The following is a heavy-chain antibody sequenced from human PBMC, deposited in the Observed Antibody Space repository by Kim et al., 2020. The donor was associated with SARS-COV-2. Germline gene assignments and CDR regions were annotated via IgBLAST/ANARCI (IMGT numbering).Heavy chain of an antibody. D-gene: IGHD6-13*01. CDR2: IYYSGST. V-gene: IGHV4-31*03. J-gene: IGHJ3*02. CDR3: ARAFLAGYSSRKGEPSDAFDI. Sequence: SETLSLTCTVSGGSISSGGYYWSWIRQHPGKGLEWIGYIYYSGSTYYNPSLKSRVTISVDTSKNQFSLKLSSVTAADTAVYYCARAFLAGYSSRKGEPSDAFDIWAKGQWSPSLQ. CDR1: GGSISSGGYY.